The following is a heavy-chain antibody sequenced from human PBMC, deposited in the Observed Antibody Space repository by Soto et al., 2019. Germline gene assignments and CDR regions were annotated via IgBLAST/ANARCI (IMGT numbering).Heavy chain of an antibody. V-gene: IGHV4-39*01. D-gene: IGHD6-19*01. Sequence: SETLSLTCTVSGGSISSSSYYWGWIRQPPGKGLEWIGSIYYSGSTYYNPSLKSRVTIAVDTSKNQFSLKLSSVTAADTAVYYCARLPPAVAGSYYYYGMDVWGQGTTVTVSS. J-gene: IGHJ6*02. CDR2: IYYSGST. CDR3: ARLPPAVAGSYYYYGMDV. CDR1: GGSISSSSYY.